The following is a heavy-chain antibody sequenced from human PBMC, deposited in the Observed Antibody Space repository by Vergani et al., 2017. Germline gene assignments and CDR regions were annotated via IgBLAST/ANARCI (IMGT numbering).Heavy chain of an antibody. J-gene: IGHJ4*02. CDR1: GFKLDEYW. CDR3: AREGHLVGPDLDY. V-gene: IGHV3-7*01. D-gene: IGHD1-26*01. Sequence: EVHLVESGGGLVQPGGSLRLSCVGSGFKLDEYWMSWVRQARGKGLAWVADMKEDGADKKYVDSVKGRFTISRDNAKNSLFLQMNSLRAEDTAVYFCAREGHLVGPDLDYWGQGTLVTVSS. CDR2: MKEDGADK.